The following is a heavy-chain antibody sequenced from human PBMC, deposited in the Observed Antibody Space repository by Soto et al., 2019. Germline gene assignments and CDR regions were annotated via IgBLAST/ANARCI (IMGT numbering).Heavy chain of an antibody. CDR3: ARIVVIPAAPNYYNYYGVDV. CDR2: MYYSGST. Sequence: SETLSLTCTFSDDSIISSSYNWAWIRQSPGKGLEWIGNMYYSGSTYYNLSLKSRVTMSVDTSKNQFSLKISSVTAADTSVYYCARIVVIPAAPNYYNYYGVDVWGQGTTVT. J-gene: IGHJ6*02. V-gene: IGHV4-39*01. CDR1: DDSIISSSYN. D-gene: IGHD2-2*01.